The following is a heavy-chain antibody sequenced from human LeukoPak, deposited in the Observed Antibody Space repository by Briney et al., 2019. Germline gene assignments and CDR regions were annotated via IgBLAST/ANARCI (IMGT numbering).Heavy chain of an antibody. Sequence: PGGSLRLSCAASGFTFTDSYMTWVRQAPGKGLEWLSYISGSGDDTNYADSVKGRFTISRDNARNSLYLQMNSLRAEDTAVYYCARDGLAAATLHWCFDLWGRGTLVTVSS. CDR3: ARDGLAAATLHWCFDL. CDR2: ISGSGDDT. J-gene: IGHJ2*01. CDR1: GFTFTDSY. V-gene: IGHV3-11*06. D-gene: IGHD2-15*01.